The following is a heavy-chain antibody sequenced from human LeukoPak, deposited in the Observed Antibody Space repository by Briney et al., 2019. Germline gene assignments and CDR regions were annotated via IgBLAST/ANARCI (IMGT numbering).Heavy chain of an antibody. V-gene: IGHV4-59*12. CDR2: IYYSGST. J-gene: IGHJ2*01. CDR3: ARRVLWYFDL. Sequence: KASETLSPTCTVSGGSISSYYWSWIRQPPGKGLEWIGSIYYSGSTYYNPSLKSRVTISVDTSKNQFSLKLSSVTAADTAVYYCARRVLWYFDLWGRGTLVTVSS. D-gene: IGHD3-10*01. CDR1: GGSISSYY.